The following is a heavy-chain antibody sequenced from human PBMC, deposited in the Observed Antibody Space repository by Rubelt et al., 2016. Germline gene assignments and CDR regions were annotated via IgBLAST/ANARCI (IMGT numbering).Heavy chain of an antibody. Sequence: QVQLVQSGAEVKKPGASVKVSCKASGYTFTSYGISWVRQAPGQGLEWMGWISAYNGNTNYAQKAQGRVTMTTDTSKSTAYMGLRSLRSDDTAVYYCARRDGYNWDDAFDIWGQGTMVTVSS. J-gene: IGHJ3*02. D-gene: IGHD5-24*01. V-gene: IGHV1-18*01. CDR2: ISAYNGNT. CDR3: ARRDGYNWDDAFDI. CDR1: GYTFTSYG.